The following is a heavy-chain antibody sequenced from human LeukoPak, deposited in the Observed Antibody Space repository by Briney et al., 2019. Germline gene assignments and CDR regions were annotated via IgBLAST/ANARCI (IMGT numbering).Heavy chain of an antibody. CDR1: GYTFTGYY. CDR2: INPSGGRT. D-gene: IGHD3-22*01. J-gene: IGHJ4*02. V-gene: IGHV1-46*01. CDR3: ARGGHVRVYDNSYYGHY. Sequence: ASVKVSCKASGYTFTGYYMYWVRQAPGQGLEWMGIINPSGGRTSYAQKFQGRVTMTRDMSTSTVYMELSSLRSEDTAVYYCARGGHVRVYDNSYYGHYWGQGTLVTVSS.